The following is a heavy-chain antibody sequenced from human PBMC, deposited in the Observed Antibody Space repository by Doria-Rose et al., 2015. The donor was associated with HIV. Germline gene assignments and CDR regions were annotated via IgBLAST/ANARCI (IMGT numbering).Heavy chain of an antibody. CDR2: IFSDDER. D-gene: IGHD6-13*01. CDR1: GVSLSSPGMG. V-gene: IGHV2-26*01. CDR3: ARIKSSRWYRKYYFDF. Sequence: QITLKESGPVLVKPTETLTLTCTVSGVSLSSPGMGVSWIRQPPGKALEWLANIFSDDERSYKTSLKSRLTISRGTSKSQVVLTMTDMDPVDTATYYCARIKSSRWYRKYYFDFWGQGTLVIVPA. J-gene: IGHJ4*02.